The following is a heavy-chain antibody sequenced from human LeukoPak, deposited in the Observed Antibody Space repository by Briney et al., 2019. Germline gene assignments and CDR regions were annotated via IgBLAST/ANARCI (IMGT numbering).Heavy chain of an antibody. CDR3: VKDATGSYSYFTY. V-gene: IGHV3-23*01. J-gene: IGHJ4*02. Sequence: GGSLRLSCAASGFTFNIYGMSWVRQAPGRGLEWVSGISGSGGSTSYADSVKGRFTISRDNSKDTLYLQMNSLRAEDTAIYYCVKDATGSYSYFTYWGQGTLVPVSS. CDR1: GFTFNIYG. CDR2: ISGSGGST. D-gene: IGHD3-16*01.